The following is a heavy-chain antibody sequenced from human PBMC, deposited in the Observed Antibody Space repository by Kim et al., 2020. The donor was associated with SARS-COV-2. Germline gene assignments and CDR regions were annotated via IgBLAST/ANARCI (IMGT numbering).Heavy chain of an antibody. J-gene: IGHJ5*02. D-gene: IGHD6-13*01. V-gene: IGHV1-2*02. CDR3: ARVSLRIAAAWFDP. CDR2: INPNSGGT. CDR1: GYTFTGYY. Sequence: ASVKVSCKASGYTFTGYYMHWVRQAPGQGLEWMGWINPNSGGTNYAQKFQGRVTMTRDTSISTAYMELSRLRSDDTAVYYCARVSLRIAAAWFDPWGQGTLVTVSS.